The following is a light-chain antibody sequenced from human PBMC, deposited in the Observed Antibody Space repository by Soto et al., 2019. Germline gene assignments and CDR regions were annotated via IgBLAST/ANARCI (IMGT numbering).Light chain of an antibody. CDR2: EVS. Sequence: QSALTQPASVSGSPGQSITISCTGTSSDVGSYNLVSWYQQHPGKAPKLMIYEVSKRPSGVSNRFSGSKSGNTASLTISGLQAEDEADYYSCSYAGSSISWVFGGGTKLAVL. CDR3: CSYAGSSISWV. J-gene: IGLJ3*02. V-gene: IGLV2-23*02. CDR1: SSDVGSYNL.